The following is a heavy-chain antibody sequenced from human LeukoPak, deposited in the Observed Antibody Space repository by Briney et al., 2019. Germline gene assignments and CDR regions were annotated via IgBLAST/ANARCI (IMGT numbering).Heavy chain of an antibody. J-gene: IGHJ4*02. V-gene: IGHV3-74*01. Sequence: GSLRLSCAASGFTFSSYWMHWVRQAPGKGLVWVSRINSDGSSTSYADSVKGRFTISRDNAKNTLYLQMNSLRAEDTAVYYCARVGYDSSGYYYRGQGTLVTVSS. CDR1: GFTFSSYW. D-gene: IGHD3-22*01. CDR2: INSDGSST. CDR3: ARVGYDSSGYYY.